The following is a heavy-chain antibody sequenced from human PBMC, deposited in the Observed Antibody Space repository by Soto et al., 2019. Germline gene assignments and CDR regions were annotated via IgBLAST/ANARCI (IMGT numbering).Heavy chain of an antibody. D-gene: IGHD3-22*01. J-gene: IGHJ4*02. V-gene: IGHV3-23*01. CDR2: ISGSGGST. CDR1: GFAFSSYA. CDR3: AKTESNYYDSSGYYLDY. Sequence: PGGSLRLSCAASGFAFSSYAMSWVRQAPGKRLEWVSAISGSGGSTYYADSVKGRFTISRDNSKNTLYLQMNSLRAEDTAVYYCAKTESNYYDSSGYYLDYWGQGTLVTVSS.